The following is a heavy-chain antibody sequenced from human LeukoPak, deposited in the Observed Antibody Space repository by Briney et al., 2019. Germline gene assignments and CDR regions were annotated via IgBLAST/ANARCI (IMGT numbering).Heavy chain of an antibody. V-gene: IGHV4-39*01. J-gene: IGHJ4*02. CDR2: VFYDGST. D-gene: IGHD1-7*01. CDR1: GGSTSSSSYY. CDR3: VTRNWNYGHFDY. Sequence: SSETLSLTCTASGGSTSSSSYYWVCIRQPPGKGLEWIGGVFYDGSTYYSPSLKNRVTISVDTSKNQFSLKLSSVTAADTAIYYCVTRNWNYGHFDYWGQGTLVTVSS.